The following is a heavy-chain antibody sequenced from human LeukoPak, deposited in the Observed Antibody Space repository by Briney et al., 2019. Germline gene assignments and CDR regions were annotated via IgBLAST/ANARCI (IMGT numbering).Heavy chain of an antibody. Sequence: ASVKVSCKASGCTFTNYVMNWVRQAPGQGLEWMGWINTNTGDPTYAQGFTGRFVFSLDTSVSTAYLQISSLKAEDTAVYYCARGTTYFDSWGQGTLVTASS. D-gene: IGHD4-11*01. J-gene: IGHJ4*02. V-gene: IGHV7-4-1*02. CDR2: INTNTGDP. CDR3: ARGTTYFDS. CDR1: GCTFTNYV.